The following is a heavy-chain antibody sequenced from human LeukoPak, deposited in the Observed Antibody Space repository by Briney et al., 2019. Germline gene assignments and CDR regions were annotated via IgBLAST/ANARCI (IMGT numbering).Heavy chain of an antibody. CDR2: ISSSSSYI. V-gene: IGHV3-21*01. CDR1: GISFTFYS. D-gene: IGHD2-21*01. Sequence: GGSLRLSCAASGISFTFYSMNWVRQAPGKGREWVSSISSSSSYIYYADSAKGRFTISRDNAKNSLYLQMNSLRAEDTAVYYCARDSPNEGILWWSIDYWGQGTLVTVSS. CDR3: ARDSPNEGILWWSIDY. J-gene: IGHJ4*02.